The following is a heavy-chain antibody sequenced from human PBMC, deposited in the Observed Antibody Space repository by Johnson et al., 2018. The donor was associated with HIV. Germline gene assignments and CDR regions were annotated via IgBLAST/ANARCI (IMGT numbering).Heavy chain of an antibody. J-gene: IGHJ3*02. CDR1: RFTFSSYG. CDR3: AKVRRAYYEDAFDI. V-gene: IGHV3-30*02. Sequence: QVQLVEPGGGVVQPGGSLRLSCEASRFTFSSYGMHWVRHAPGKGLEWVAFIRNAGSNKTYGDSVKGRLAISRDNSKNTLYLQMNSLRAEDTAVYYCAKVRRAYYEDAFDIWGQGTMVTVSS. D-gene: IGHD3-22*01. CDR2: IRNAGSNK.